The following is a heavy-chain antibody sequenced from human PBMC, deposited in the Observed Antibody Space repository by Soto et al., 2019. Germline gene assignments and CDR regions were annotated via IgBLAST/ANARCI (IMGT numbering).Heavy chain of an antibody. Sequence: PSETLSLTCTVSGGSISSYYWSWVRQPPGKGLEWIGYTYYSGSTIYNPSLKSRVTLSVDTSKNQFFLKLSSVTAADTAVYYCARDLLDYGDPRTPYYFDYWGQGTLVTVSS. CDR3: ARDLLDYGDPRTPYYFDY. CDR1: GGSISSYY. D-gene: IGHD4-17*01. V-gene: IGHV4-59*01. J-gene: IGHJ4*02. CDR2: TYYSGST.